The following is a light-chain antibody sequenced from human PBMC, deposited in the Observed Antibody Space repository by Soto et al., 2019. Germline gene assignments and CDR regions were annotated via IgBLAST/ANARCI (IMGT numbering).Light chain of an antibody. CDR1: QGVRND. J-gene: IGKJ3*01. Sequence: DIQMTQSPSSLSASVGDRVIITCRASQGVRNDLDWYQQKPGKAPKRLIYAASSLPSGVPSRFSGSGSGTEFTLTISSLQPEDFATYYCLRHNGYPFTFGPGTIVDIK. CDR2: AAS. CDR3: LRHNGYPFT. V-gene: IGKV1-17*01.